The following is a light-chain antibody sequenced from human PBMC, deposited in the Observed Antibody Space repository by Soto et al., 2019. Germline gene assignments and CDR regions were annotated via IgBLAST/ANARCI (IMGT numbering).Light chain of an antibody. Sequence: EIVLTQSPGTLSLSPGERATLSCRASQSVSSNSLAWYQQKPGQAPRLLIYGASNRATGIPDRFSGSGSGTDFTLTISRLEPEDFAVYYCQQYSSSPRMFGQGTKVEIK. CDR3: QQYSSSPRM. J-gene: IGKJ1*01. CDR2: GAS. CDR1: QSVSSNS. V-gene: IGKV3-20*01.